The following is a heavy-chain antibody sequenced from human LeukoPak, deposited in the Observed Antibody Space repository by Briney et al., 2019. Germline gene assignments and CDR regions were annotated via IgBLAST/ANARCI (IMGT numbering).Heavy chain of an antibody. Sequence: SETLSLTCTVSGGSISSSSYYWGWIRQPPGKGLEWIGSIYYSGSTYYNPSLKSRVTISVDTSKNQFSLKLSSVTAADTAVYYCAIHFTTMIVVAFDYWGQGTLVTVSS. CDR3: AIHFTTMIVVAFDY. CDR2: IYYSGST. D-gene: IGHD3-22*01. CDR1: GGSISSSSYY. J-gene: IGHJ4*02. V-gene: IGHV4-39*01.